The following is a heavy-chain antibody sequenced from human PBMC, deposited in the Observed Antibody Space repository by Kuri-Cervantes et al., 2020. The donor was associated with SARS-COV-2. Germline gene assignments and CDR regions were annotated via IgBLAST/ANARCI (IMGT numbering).Heavy chain of an antibody. CDR2: ISYDGSNK. V-gene: IGHV3-30*04. CDR1: GFTFSSYA. Sequence: GESLKISCAASGFTFSSYAMHWVRQAPGKGLEWVAVISYDGSNKYYADSVKGRFTISRDNTKNTLYLQMNSLRAEDTAVYYCARDLLVAQLELRHGDYYMDVWGKGTTVTVLL. J-gene: IGHJ6*03. D-gene: IGHD1-7*01. CDR3: ARDLLVAQLELRHGDYYMDV.